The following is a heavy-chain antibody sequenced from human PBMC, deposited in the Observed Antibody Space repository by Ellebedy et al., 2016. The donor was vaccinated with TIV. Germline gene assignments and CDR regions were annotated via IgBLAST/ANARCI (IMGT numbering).Heavy chain of an antibody. J-gene: IGHJ4*02. CDR3: ARGRGDGYNLNLSY. CDR2: INAGNGNT. V-gene: IGHV1-3*01. CDR1: GYTFTSYA. Sequence: AASVKVSCKASGYTFTSYAMHWVRQAPGQRLEWMGWINAGNGNTKYSQKFQGRVTITRDTSANTAYMEMSSLSSEDTSVYYCARGRGDGYNLNLSYWGQGALVSVSS. D-gene: IGHD5-24*01.